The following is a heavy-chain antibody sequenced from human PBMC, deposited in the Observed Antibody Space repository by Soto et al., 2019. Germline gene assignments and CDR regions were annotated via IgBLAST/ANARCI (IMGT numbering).Heavy chain of an antibody. CDR3: AREVVVSRGASYFGY. Sequence: SGFTFSDHYMDWVRQAPGKGLEWIARSRNRANSYTIEYAASVKGRFTISRDNTKNSLYLQMNSLRAEDTAIYYCAREVVVSRGASYFGYWGPGTLVTVSS. CDR2: SRNRANSYTI. D-gene: IGHD2-2*01. V-gene: IGHV3-72*01. CDR1: GFTFSDHY. J-gene: IGHJ4*02.